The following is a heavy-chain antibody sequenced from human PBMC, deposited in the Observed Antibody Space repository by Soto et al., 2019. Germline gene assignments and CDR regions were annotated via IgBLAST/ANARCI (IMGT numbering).Heavy chain of an antibody. CDR3: ARVRSVEIEGPGRDAYEI. J-gene: IGHJ3*02. V-gene: IGHV1-18*01. D-gene: IGHD1-26*01. Sequence: ASVKVSCTASGYSFASYGISWVRQAPGQGLDWMGWISAYNGNTNYAQKLQGRVTMTTDTSTSTADMELRSLRSDATAVYYFARVRSVEIEGPGRDAYEIWGQGTMVPVS. CDR1: GYSFASYG. CDR2: ISAYNGNT.